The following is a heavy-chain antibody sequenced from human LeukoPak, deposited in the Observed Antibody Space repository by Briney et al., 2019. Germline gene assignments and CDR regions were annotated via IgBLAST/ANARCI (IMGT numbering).Heavy chain of an antibody. V-gene: IGHV4-34*01. D-gene: IGHD1-26*01. CDR2: INSSGST. CDR1: GGSFRGYY. Sequence: SETLSLTCGAYGGSFRGYYWTWIRQPPGKGLEWIGEINSSGSTNYGPSLKSRVTMSVDTSKNQLSLKLTSVTAADTAVYYCVRGEMGARLKVWGQGPLVTVSS. CDR3: VRGEMGARLKV. J-gene: IGHJ4*02.